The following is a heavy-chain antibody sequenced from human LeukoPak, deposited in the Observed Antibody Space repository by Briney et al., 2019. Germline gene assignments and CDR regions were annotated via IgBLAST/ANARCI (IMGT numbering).Heavy chain of an antibody. D-gene: IGHD3-3*01. V-gene: IGHV3-21*01. CDR1: GFTFSSYS. CDR2: ISSSSSYL. CDR3: ARELDDFWSGYTLGFDY. J-gene: IGHJ4*02. Sequence: GGFLRLSCAASGFTFSSYSMNWVRQAPGKGLEWVSSISSSSSYLYYADSVKGRFTISRDNAKNSLYLQMNSLRAEDTAVYYCARELDDFWSGYTLGFDYWGQGTLVTVSS.